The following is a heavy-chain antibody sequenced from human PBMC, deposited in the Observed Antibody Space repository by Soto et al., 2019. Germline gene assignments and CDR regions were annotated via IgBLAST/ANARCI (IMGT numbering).Heavy chain of an antibody. V-gene: IGHV1-2*02. CDR2: INPNSGGT. Sequence: ASVKVSCKASGYTFTGYYMHWVRQAPGQGLGWMGWINPNSGGTNYAQKFQGRVTMTRDTSISTAYMELSRLRSDETAVYYCARVPGFWSGYYDYYYYGMDVWGKGTTGTVSS. D-gene: IGHD3-3*01. CDR3: ARVPGFWSGYYDYYYYGMDV. J-gene: IGHJ6*04. CDR1: GYTFTGYY.